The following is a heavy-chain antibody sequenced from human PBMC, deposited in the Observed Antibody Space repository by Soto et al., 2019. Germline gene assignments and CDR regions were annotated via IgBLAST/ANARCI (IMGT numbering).Heavy chain of an antibody. D-gene: IGHD3-22*01. CDR2: IIPIFGTA. Sequence: QVQLVQSGAEVKKPGSSVKVSCKASGGTFSSYAISWVRQAPGQGLEWMGGIIPIFGTANYAQKFQGRVTITADESTSTAYMELSSLRSEDTAVYYCARGGRAYYYDSSGYSCFDYWGQGTLVTVSS. V-gene: IGHV1-69*01. CDR1: GGTFSSYA. J-gene: IGHJ4*02. CDR3: ARGGRAYYYDSSGYSCFDY.